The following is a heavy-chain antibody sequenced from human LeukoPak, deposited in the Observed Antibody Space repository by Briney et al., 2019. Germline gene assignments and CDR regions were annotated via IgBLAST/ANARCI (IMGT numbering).Heavy chain of an antibody. CDR2: VSYSGTT. V-gene: IGHV4-59*13. J-gene: IGHJ4*02. D-gene: IGHD2-2*01. CDR3: AGRYCTSTMCYVGAVAGYEF. CDR1: HDSISTYS. Sequence: PSETLSLTCTVSHDSISTYSWSWIRQPPGKGLERLGYVSYSGTTNYNPSLKSRVTMSVDTSKSQFSLTLRSVTAADTAVYYCAGRYCTSTMCYVGAVAGYEFWGQGALVTVSS.